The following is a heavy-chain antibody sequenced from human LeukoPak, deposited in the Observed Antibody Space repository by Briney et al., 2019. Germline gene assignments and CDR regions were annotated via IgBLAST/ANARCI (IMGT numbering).Heavy chain of an antibody. CDR2: INPNSGGT. CDR3: ARGRSIAVAGRNIAPLDNDY. D-gene: IGHD6-19*01. Sequence: ASVKVSCKASGYTFTGYYMHWVRQAPGQGLEWMGWINPNSGGTNYAQKSQGRVTMTRDTSISTAYMELRRLRSDDTAVYYCARGRSIAVAGRNIAPLDNDYWGQGTLVTVSS. V-gene: IGHV1-2*02. J-gene: IGHJ4*02. CDR1: GYTFTGYY.